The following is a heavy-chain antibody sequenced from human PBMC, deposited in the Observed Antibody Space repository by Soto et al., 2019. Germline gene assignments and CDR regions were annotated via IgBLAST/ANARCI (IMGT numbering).Heavy chain of an antibody. Sequence: QVQLQESGPGLVKPSETLSLTCTVSGGSVSSGSYYWSWIRQPPGKGLEWIGYIYYSGSTNYNHPLKRRVTISVDTSKNQFSLKLSSVTAADTAVYYCARRKWELYFDYWGQGTLVTVSS. J-gene: IGHJ4*02. V-gene: IGHV4-61*01. CDR3: ARRKWELYFDY. CDR1: GGSVSSGSYY. D-gene: IGHD1-26*01. CDR2: IYYSGST.